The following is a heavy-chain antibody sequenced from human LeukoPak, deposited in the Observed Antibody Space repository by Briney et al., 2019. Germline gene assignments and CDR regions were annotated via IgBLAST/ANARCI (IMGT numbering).Heavy chain of an antibody. D-gene: IGHD5-12*01. CDR2: ISSIGSAI. J-gene: IGHJ6*03. CDR1: GFTFSSYE. CDR3: ARGISGYDFYYFYYMDV. V-gene: IGHV3-48*03. Sequence: QPGGSLRLSCAASGFTFSSYEMNWVRQAPGKGLEWVSYISSIGSAIYHADSVKGRFTISRDNAKNSLYLQMNSLRAEDTAVYYCARGISGYDFYYFYYMDVWGKGTTVTVSS.